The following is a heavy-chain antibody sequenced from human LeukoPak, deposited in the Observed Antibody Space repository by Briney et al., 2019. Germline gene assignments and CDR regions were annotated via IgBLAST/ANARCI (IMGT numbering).Heavy chain of an antibody. CDR2: IFYSGIT. CDR1: GGSIKSGSYY. V-gene: IGHV4-39*01. CDR3: ARQLPTAAADTRGYFDY. J-gene: IGHJ4*02. D-gene: IGHD6-25*01. Sequence: SETLSLTCSVSGGSIKSGSYYWGWIRQTPGKGLEWIGNIFYSGITNYSPSLKSRVTLSIDTSKNQFSLQLTSVTAADAAVYFCARQLPTAAADTRGYFDYWGQGTVVTVSS.